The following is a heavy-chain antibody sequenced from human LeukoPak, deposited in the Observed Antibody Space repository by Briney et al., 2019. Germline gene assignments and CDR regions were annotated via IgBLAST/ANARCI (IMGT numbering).Heavy chain of an antibody. V-gene: IGHV4-34*01. J-gene: IGHJ3*02. CDR1: GGSFSGYY. Sequence: NPSETLSLTCAVYGGSFSGYYWSWIRQPPGKGLEWIGEINHSGSTNYNPSLKSRVTISVDTSKNQFSLKLSSVTAADTAVYYCARGLPFYDSSGYYYPRGAFDIWGQGTMVTVSS. CDR3: ARGLPFYDSSGYYYPRGAFDI. CDR2: INHSGST. D-gene: IGHD3-22*01.